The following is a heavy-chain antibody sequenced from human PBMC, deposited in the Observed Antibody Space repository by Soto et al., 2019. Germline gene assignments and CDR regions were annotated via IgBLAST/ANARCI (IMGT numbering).Heavy chain of an antibody. V-gene: IGHV3-30*18. J-gene: IGHJ4*02. CDR2: ISYDGSNK. CDR1: GFTFSSYG. CDR3: AKDAYYYDSSGYYSYPVDY. Sequence: PGGSLRLSCAASGFTFSSYGMHWVRQAPGKGLEWVAVISYDGSNKYYADSVKGRFTISRDNSKSTLYLQMNSLRAEDTAVYYCAKDAYYYDSSGYYSYPVDYWGQGTLVTVSS. D-gene: IGHD3-22*01.